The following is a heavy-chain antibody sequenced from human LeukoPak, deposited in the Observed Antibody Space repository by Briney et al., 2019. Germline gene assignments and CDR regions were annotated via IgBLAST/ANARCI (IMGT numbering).Heavy chain of an antibody. Sequence: GGSLRLSCAASGFTFSSYGMHWVRQAPGKGPEWVAVIWYDGSNKYYADSVKGRFTISRDNSKNTLYLQMNSLRAEDTAVYYCARVGDSYGFDYWGQGTLVTVSS. CDR3: ARVGDSYGFDY. V-gene: IGHV3-33*01. CDR2: IWYDGSNK. D-gene: IGHD5-18*01. CDR1: GFTFSSYG. J-gene: IGHJ4*02.